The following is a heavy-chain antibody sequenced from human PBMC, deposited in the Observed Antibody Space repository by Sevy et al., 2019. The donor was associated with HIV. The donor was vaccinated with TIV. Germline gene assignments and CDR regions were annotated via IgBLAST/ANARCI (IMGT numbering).Heavy chain of an antibody. V-gene: IGHV3-23*01. CDR3: AKDHKGHSSGWYLYYFDY. CDR1: GFTFSSYA. CDR2: ISGSGGST. Sequence: GGSLRLSCVASGFTFSSYAMSWVHQAPGKGLEWVSAISGSGGSTYYADSVKGRFTISRDNSKNTLYLQMNSLRAEDTAVYYCAKDHKGHSSGWYLYYFDYWGQGTLVTVSS. D-gene: IGHD6-19*01. J-gene: IGHJ4*02.